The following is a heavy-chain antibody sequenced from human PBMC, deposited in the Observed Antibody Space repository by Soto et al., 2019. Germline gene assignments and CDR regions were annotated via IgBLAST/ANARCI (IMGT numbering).Heavy chain of an antibody. CDR2: ISSNGVDT. J-gene: IGHJ6*03. CDR1: GFTLSGYA. CDR3: ARRARPDFYYMDV. D-gene: IGHD6-6*01. V-gene: IGHV3-64*01. Sequence: EVQLAESGGGLAQPGGSLRLSCAASGFTLSGYAMDWVRQAPGKGLEYVSGISSNGVDTYYAKSVQGRFTISRDNSKNTVYLQMGSLRPEDMAVYYCARRARPDFYYMDVWGKGTTVTVSS.